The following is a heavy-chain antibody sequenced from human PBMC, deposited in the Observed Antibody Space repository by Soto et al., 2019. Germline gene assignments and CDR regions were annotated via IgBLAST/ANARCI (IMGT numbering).Heavy chain of an antibody. CDR3: ARDLREAVAGTPGYFDY. CDR1: GGTFSSYA. Sequence: QVQLVQSGAEVKKPGSSVKVSCKASGGTFSSYAISWVRQAPGQGLEWMGGIIPIFGTANYAQKFQGRVTITADESTCTAYMELSSLRSEDTAVYYCARDLREAVAGTPGYFDYWGQGTLVTVSS. J-gene: IGHJ4*02. V-gene: IGHV1-69*01. D-gene: IGHD6-19*01. CDR2: IIPIFGTA.